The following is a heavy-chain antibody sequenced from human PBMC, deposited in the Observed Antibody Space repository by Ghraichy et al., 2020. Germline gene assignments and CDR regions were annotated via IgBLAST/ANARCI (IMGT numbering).Heavy chain of an antibody. J-gene: IGHJ4*02. Sequence: SVKVSCKASGGTFSSYAISWVRQAPGQGLEWMGGIIPIFGTANYAQKFQGRVTITADESTSTAYMELSSLRSEDTAVYYCARDLCSGGSCYSDYWGQGTLVTVSS. V-gene: IGHV1-69*13. D-gene: IGHD2-15*01. CDR1: GGTFSSYA. CDR3: ARDLCSGGSCYSDY. CDR2: IIPIFGTA.